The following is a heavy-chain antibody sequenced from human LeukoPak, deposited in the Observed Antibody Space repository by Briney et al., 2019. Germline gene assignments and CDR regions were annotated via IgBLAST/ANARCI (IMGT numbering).Heavy chain of an antibody. CDR1: GFTFSSYA. Sequence: GGSLRLSCAASGFTFSSYAMSWVRQAPGKGLEWVTVISGSGGSTYYADSVKGRFTISRDNSKNTLYLQMSSLRAEDTAVYYCAKDQRQRYYYDSSGYYYDYWGQGTLVTVSS. J-gene: IGHJ4*02. D-gene: IGHD3-22*01. CDR2: ISGSGGST. V-gene: IGHV3-23*01. CDR3: AKDQRQRYYYDSSGYYYDY.